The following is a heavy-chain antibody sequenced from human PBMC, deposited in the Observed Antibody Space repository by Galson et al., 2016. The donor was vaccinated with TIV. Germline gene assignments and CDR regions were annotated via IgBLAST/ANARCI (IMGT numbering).Heavy chain of an antibody. D-gene: IGHD1-14*01. J-gene: IGHJ6*02. V-gene: IGHV3-30*18. CDR2: ITYNGGTK. CDR3: AKDPTTWEPLLGYYAMDV. CDR1: GFSFKTYG. Sequence: SLRLSCAASGFSFKTYGLHWVRQAPGRGLEWVALITYNGGTKYYADSVQGRFSISRDNSKNTLYLQMTDLRLDDTAVYHCAKDPTTWEPLLGYYAMDVWGQGTTVTVSS.